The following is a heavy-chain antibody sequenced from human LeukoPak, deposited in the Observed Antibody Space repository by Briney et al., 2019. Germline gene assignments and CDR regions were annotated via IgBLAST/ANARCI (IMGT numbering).Heavy chain of an antibody. J-gene: IGHJ4*02. Sequence: HSGGSLRLSCAASGFTFSSYAMSWVRQAPGKGLEWVSAISGSGGSTYYADSVKGRFTISRDNSKNTLYLQMNSLRAEDTAVYYCARNPYSSSSGYFDYWGQGTLVTVSS. CDR2: ISGSGGST. V-gene: IGHV3-23*01. CDR3: ARNPYSSSSGYFDY. D-gene: IGHD6-6*01. CDR1: GFTFSSYA.